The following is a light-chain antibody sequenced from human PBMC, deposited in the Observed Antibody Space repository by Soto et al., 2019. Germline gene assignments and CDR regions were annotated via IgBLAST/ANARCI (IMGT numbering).Light chain of an antibody. CDR2: DTS. CDR1: QGIGDT. J-gene: IGKJ4*01. Sequence: VMTHSTISLPVTLGQPSTLSCRASQGIGDTLAWYQHKPGQTPRLLIYDTSTRATGVPARFRGSRSGPEFTLTINSLQSEDFALYYCQPYNNWPLTFGGGTKVEI. V-gene: IGKV3-15*01. CDR3: QPYNNWPLT.